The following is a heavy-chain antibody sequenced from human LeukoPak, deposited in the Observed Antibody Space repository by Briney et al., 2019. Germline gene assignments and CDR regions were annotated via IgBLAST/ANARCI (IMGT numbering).Heavy chain of an antibody. CDR1: GYSFTSYW. D-gene: IGHD4-17*01. CDR2: IYPGDSDT. J-gene: IGHJ6*03. CDR3: ARHKYVTTSPGRYYYYYMDV. Sequence: GESLKISCKGSGYSFTSYWIGWVRQMPGKGLEWMGIIYPGDSDTRYSPSFQGQVTISADKSISTAYLQWSSLKASDTAMYYCARHKYVTTSPGRYYYYYMDVWGKGTTVTVSS. V-gene: IGHV5-51*01.